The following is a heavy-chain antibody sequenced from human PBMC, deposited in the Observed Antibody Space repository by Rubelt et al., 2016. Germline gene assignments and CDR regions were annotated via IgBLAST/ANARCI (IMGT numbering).Heavy chain of an antibody. Sequence: QVRLQESGPGLVKPLDTLSLTCSVSGQSLGSNKWWAWIRQAPGKGLEWVGHIFSRGNAYYKSSLKSRATLSVDMSKNQFYLRLKSGTDCDTAGYYWVRYERCTGNTYWFDEWGQGTLVTVSS. J-gene: IGHJ4*02. V-gene: IGHV4-28*06. CDR2: IFSRGNA. D-gene: IGHD2-8*02. CDR1: GQSLGSNKW. CDR3: VRYERCTGNTYWFDE.